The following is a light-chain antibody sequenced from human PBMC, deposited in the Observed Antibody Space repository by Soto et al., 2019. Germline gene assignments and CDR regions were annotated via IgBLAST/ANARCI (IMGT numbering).Light chain of an antibody. CDR2: EVS. CDR3: SHIQAAALFWV. Sequence: QSALTQPASVSGSPGQSITISCTGTSSDVGGYNYVSWYQQHPGKAPKLMIYEVSNRPSGVSNRFSGSKSGNTASLTISGLQAEDDADYYCSHIQAAALFWVFGGGTKLTVL. CDR1: SSDVGGYNY. V-gene: IGLV2-14*01. J-gene: IGLJ3*02.